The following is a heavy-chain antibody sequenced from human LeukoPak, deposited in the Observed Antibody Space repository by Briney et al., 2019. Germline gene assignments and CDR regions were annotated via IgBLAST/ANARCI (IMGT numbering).Heavy chain of an antibody. CDR1: GFTFSSYE. CDR2: ISSSGSTI. CDR3: ARDWVVPAANDAFDI. Sequence: GGSLRLSCAASGFTFSSYEMNWVRQAPGKGLEWVSYISSSGSTIYYADSVKGRFTISRDNSKNTLYLQMNSLRAEDTAVYYCARDWVVPAANDAFDIWGQGTMVTVSS. J-gene: IGHJ3*02. V-gene: IGHV3-48*03. D-gene: IGHD2-2*01.